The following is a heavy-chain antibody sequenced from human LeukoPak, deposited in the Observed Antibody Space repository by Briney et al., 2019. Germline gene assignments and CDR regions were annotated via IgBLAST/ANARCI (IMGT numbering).Heavy chain of an antibody. J-gene: IGHJ4*02. CDR2: IKQDGSEK. Sequence: GGSLRLSCAASGFTFSSYWMSWVRQAPGKGLEWVANIKQDGSEKYYVDSVKGRFTISRDNAKNSLYQQMNSLRAEDTAVYYCARAGVGATTTAEYWGQGTLVTVSS. CDR3: ARAGVGATTTAEY. V-gene: IGHV3-7*01. D-gene: IGHD1-26*01. CDR1: GFTFSSYW.